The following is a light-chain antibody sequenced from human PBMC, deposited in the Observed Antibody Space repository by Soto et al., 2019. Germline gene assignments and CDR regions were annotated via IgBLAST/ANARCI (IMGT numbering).Light chain of an antibody. J-gene: IGKJ1*01. V-gene: IGKV3-20*01. CDR2: GAS. CDR1: QSVSSN. CDR3: QQYGSSPGT. Sequence: ENVLTQSPGTLSLSPGERATLSCRASQSVSSNLAWYQQKPGQAPRLLIYGASSRATGIPDRFNGSGSGTDFTLTISRLEPEDFAVYYCQQYGSSPGTFGQGTKVDIK.